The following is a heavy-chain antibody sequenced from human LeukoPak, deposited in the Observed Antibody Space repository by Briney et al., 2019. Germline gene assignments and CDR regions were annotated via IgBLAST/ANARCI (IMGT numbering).Heavy chain of an antibody. CDR3: ARHVRGVITDAFDI. D-gene: IGHD3-10*02. J-gene: IGHJ3*02. Sequence: SETLSLTCTVSGGSISSYYWSWIRKPPGKGLEWIGYIYYSGITTYNPALKSRVTTPIDTSKNQFSLKLTTVIAADTAVYYCARHVRGVITDAFDIWGQGTMVTVSS. CDR2: IYYSGIT. CDR1: GGSISSYY. V-gene: IGHV4-59*01.